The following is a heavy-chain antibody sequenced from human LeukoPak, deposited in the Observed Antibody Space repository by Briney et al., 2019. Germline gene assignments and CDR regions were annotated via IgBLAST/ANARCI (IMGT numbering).Heavy chain of an antibody. Sequence: GGSLRLSCAASGFTFSNYAMHWVRQAPGKGLEWVAVISYDGSNKYYADSVKGRFTISRDNSKNTLYLQMNSLRAEDTAVYYCASPGNGATTTSLDYWGQGTLVTVSS. V-gene: IGHV3-30-3*01. J-gene: IGHJ4*02. CDR3: ASPGNGATTTSLDY. CDR1: GFTFSNYA. CDR2: ISYDGSNK. D-gene: IGHD1-26*01.